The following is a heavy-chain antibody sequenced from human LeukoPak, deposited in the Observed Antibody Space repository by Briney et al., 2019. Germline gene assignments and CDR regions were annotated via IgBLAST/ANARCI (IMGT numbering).Heavy chain of an antibody. CDR3: VRDPNGDYIGAFEF. D-gene: IGHD4-17*01. Sequence: PRGSLRLSCAASRFTFSSYAMSWVRQAPGQGLEWVSAITSAGAPRYADSVKGRFTISRDNSKNTLYLQMNSLIAEDTAQYFCVRDPNGDYIGAFEFWGQGTGVTVSS. J-gene: IGHJ3*01. CDR2: ITSAGAP. V-gene: IGHV3-23*01. CDR1: RFTFSSYA.